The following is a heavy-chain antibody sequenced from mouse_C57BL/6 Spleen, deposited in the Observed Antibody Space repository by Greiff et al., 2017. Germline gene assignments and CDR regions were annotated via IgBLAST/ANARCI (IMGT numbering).Heavy chain of an antibody. CDR1: GYTFTSYW. D-gene: IGHD3-3*01. CDR2: IDPSDSYT. V-gene: IGHV1-59*01. J-gene: IGHJ4*01. CDR3: AREGTSYAMDY. Sequence: QVKLQQPGAELVRPGTSVKLSCKASGYTFTSYWMHWVKQRPGQGLEWIGVIDPSDSYTNYNQKFKGKATLTVDTSSSTAYMQRSSLTSEDSAVYYCAREGTSYAMDYWGQGTSVTVSS.